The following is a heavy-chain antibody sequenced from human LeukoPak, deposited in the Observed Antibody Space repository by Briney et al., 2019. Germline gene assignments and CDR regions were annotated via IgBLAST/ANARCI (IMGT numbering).Heavy chain of an antibody. D-gene: IGHD3-10*01. V-gene: IGHV3-23*01. J-gene: IGHJ4*02. Sequence: GGSLRLSCAASGFTFSSYAMSWVRQAPGKGLEWVSAISGNGGGTYYADSVKGRFTISRDNSKNTLYLQLNSLRAEDTAVYYCARHNGSGVSFFDYWGQGTPVTVSS. CDR2: ISGNGGGT. CDR1: GFTFSSYA. CDR3: ARHNGSGVSFFDY.